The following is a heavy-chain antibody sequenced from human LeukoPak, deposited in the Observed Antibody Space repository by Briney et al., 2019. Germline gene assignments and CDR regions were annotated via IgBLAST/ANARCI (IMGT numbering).Heavy chain of an antibody. Sequence: SQTLSLTCAVSGGSISSGGYSWSWIRQPPGKGLEWIGYIYHSGSTYYNPSLKSRVTISVDRSKNQFSLKLSSVTAVDTAVYYCARVYCSSTSCYYFDYWGQGTLVTVSS. J-gene: IGHJ4*02. D-gene: IGHD2-2*01. CDR1: GGSISSGGYS. V-gene: IGHV4-30-2*01. CDR3: ARVYCSSTSCYYFDY. CDR2: IYHSGST.